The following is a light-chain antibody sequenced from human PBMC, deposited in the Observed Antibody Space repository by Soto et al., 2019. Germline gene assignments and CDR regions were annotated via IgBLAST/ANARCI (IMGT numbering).Light chain of an antibody. CDR2: KAS. CDR1: QSISSW. Sequence: IQMTQSPSTLSASVGDRVTITCRASQSISSWLAWYQQKPGKAPKLLIYKASSLESGVPSRFSGSGSGTVFTLTISSLQPDDFATYYCQQYNSYSWTFGQGTKVEIK. J-gene: IGKJ1*01. CDR3: QQYNSYSWT. V-gene: IGKV1-5*03.